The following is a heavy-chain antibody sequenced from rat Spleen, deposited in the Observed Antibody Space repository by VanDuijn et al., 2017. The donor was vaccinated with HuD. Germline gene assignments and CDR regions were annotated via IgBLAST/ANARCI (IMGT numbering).Heavy chain of an antibody. CDR3: AKDQSYYNNYFDY. V-gene: IGHV5S13*01. Sequence: EVQLVESDGGLVQPGRSLKLSCAASGFTFSNYDMAWVRQAPTKGLEWVASISPSGGSTYYRDSVKGRFTISRDNAENTVYLQMNSLRSEDTATYYCAKDQSYYNNYFDYWGQGVMVTVSS. CDR2: ISPSGGST. D-gene: IGHD1-10*01. CDR1: GFTFSNYD. J-gene: IGHJ2*01.